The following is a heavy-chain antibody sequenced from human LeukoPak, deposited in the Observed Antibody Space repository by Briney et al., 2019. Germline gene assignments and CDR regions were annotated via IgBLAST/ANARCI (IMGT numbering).Heavy chain of an antibody. CDR2: VEQDGDKK. CDR1: GFTFSRYQ. V-gene: IGHV3-7*01. CDR3: ARGSYSSSFRNYFDY. D-gene: IGHD6-6*01. Sequence: GGSLRLSCAASGFTFSRYQMTWGRQAPGEGLEWVAKVEQDGDKKYYVDSVEGRFTISRDNAKNSLYLQMNSLRAEDTAVYYCARGSYSSSFRNYFDYWGQGTLVTVSS. J-gene: IGHJ4*02.